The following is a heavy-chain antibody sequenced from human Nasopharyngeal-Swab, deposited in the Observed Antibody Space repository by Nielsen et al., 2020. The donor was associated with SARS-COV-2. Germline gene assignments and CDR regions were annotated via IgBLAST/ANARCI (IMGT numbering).Heavy chain of an antibody. Sequence: APVKVSCKASGYTFTNYGISWVRQAPGEGLEWMGWSSVYNGNTNYGQRVQGRVTMTTDTSTNTAYMELRSLRSDDTAVYYCARVTWQLVGYYYYYGMDVWGQGTTVTVSS. D-gene: IGHD1-26*01. CDR1: GYTFTNYG. J-gene: IGHJ6*02. V-gene: IGHV1-18*01. CDR3: ARVTWQLVGYYYYYGMDV. CDR2: SSVYNGNT.